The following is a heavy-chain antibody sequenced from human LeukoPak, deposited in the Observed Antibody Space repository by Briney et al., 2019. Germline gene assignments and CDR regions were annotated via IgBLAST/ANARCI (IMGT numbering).Heavy chain of an antibody. D-gene: IGHD3/OR15-3a*01. CDR1: GGSFSGYY. V-gene: IGHV4-34*01. J-gene: IGHJ4*02. CDR3: ARVSGDWVDY. Sequence: SSETLSLTCAAYGGSFSGYYWSWIRQPPGKGLEWIGEINHSGSTNYNPSLKSRVTISVDTSKNQFSLKLSSVTAADTAVYYCARVSGDWVDYWGQGTLVTVSS. CDR2: INHSGST.